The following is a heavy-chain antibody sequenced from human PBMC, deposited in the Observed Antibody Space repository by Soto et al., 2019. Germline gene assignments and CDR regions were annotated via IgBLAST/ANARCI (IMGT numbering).Heavy chain of an antibody. Sequence: QVQLVESGGGVVQPGRSLRLSCAASGFTFSSYGMHWVRQAPGKGLEWVAVISYDGSNKYYADSVKGRFTISRDNSKNTLSLQMNSLRAEDTAVYYCAKDHNYGDYVGDAFDIWGQGTMVTVSS. V-gene: IGHV3-30*18. CDR3: AKDHNYGDYVGDAFDI. J-gene: IGHJ3*02. CDR1: GFTFSSYG. CDR2: ISYDGSNK. D-gene: IGHD4-17*01.